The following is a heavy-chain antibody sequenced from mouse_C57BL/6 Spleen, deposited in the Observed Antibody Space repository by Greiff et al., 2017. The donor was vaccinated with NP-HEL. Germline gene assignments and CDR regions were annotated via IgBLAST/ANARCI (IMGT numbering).Heavy chain of an antibody. Sequence: QQSCKASGYTFTRYWMHWVKQRPGRGLEWIGRIDPNSGGTKYNEKFKSKATLTVDKPSSTAYMQLSSLTSDDSAVYYCARRGAAQATVWFAYWGQGTLVTVSA. V-gene: IGHV1-72*01. D-gene: IGHD3-2*02. J-gene: IGHJ3*01. CDR1: GYTFTRYW. CDR2: IDPNSGGT. CDR3: ARRGAAQATVWFAY.